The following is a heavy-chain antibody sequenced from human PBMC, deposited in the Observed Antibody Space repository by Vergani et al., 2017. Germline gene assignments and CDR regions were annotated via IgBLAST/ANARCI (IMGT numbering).Heavy chain of an antibody. CDR1: GGAISNPDYH. V-gene: IGHV4-30-4*08. Sequence: QVQLHESGPGLVKPSETLSLTCTLSGGAISNPDYHWSWIRQTPGKGLEWIGLIDYSGSTSYNPSVRGRLAISVDTSKNHFSLKLDSVTAADTAVYFCAREGPYFYGLDLWGQGTTVTVSS. D-gene: IGHD2-21*01. CDR2: IDYSGST. J-gene: IGHJ6*02. CDR3: AREGPYFYGLDL.